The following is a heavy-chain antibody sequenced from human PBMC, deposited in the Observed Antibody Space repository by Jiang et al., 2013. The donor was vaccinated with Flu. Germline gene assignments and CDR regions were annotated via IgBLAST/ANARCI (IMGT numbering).Heavy chain of an antibody. V-gene: IGHV5-51*01. CDR2: IYPGDSDT. Sequence: IIYPGDSDTRYSPSFQGQVTISADKSISTAYLQWSSLKASDTAMYYCARLVIISGGVFDYWGQGTLVTVSS. CDR3: ARLVIISGGVFDY. D-gene: IGHD2-15*01. J-gene: IGHJ4*02.